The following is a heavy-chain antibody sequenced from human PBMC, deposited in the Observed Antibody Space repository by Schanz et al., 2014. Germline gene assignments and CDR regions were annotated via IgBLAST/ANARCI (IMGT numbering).Heavy chain of an antibody. Sequence: QVQLVQSGAEVKKPGASVKVSCKASGYTFTSYGISWVRQAPGQGLEWMGWVSAYSGNTNYAQKFQGRVTMTTDTSTSTAYMELRSLRSDDTAVYYCATDHIAAAGSQYFYYYGMGVWGQGTTVTVSS. CDR1: GYTFTSYG. J-gene: IGHJ6*02. V-gene: IGHV1-18*04. CDR3: ATDHIAAAGSQYFYYYGMGV. CDR2: VSAYSGNT. D-gene: IGHD6-13*01.